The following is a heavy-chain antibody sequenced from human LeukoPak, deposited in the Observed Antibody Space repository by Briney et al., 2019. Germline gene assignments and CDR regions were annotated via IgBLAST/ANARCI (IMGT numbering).Heavy chain of an antibody. CDR2: IHNGGST. CDR1: GFIVSTNY. Sequence: GGSLRLSCAASGFIVSTNYMTWVRQAPGKGLEWVSVIHNGGSTYYADSVKGRFTLSIDYSKNMLYLQMNSLRVEDTAVYYCASLARDYWGPGTLVTVSS. D-gene: IGHD3-3*02. V-gene: IGHV3-53*01. CDR3: ASLARDY. J-gene: IGHJ4*02.